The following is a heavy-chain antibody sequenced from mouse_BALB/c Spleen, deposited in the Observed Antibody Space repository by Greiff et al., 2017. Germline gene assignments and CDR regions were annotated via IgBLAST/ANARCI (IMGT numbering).Heavy chain of an antibody. CDR2: ISSGGST. J-gene: IGHJ2*01. D-gene: IGHD4-1*01. V-gene: IGHV5-6-5*01. CDR1: GFTFSSYA. Sequence: EVNVVESGGGLVKPGGSLKLSCAASGFTFSSYAMSWVRQTPEKRLEWVASISSGGSTYYPDSVKGRFTISRDNARNILYLQMSSLRSEDTAMYYCARGWDDYWGQGTTLTVSS. CDR3: ARGWDDY.